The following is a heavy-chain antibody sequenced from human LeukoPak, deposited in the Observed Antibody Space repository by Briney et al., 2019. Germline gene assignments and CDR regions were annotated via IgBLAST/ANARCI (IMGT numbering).Heavy chain of an antibody. CDR2: ISGSGGST. CDR3: ARPVYNSGQKFDC. CDR1: GFTFSSYA. D-gene: IGHD1-1*01. V-gene: IGHV3-23*01. J-gene: IGHJ4*02. Sequence: LPGGSLRLSCAASGFTFSSYAMSWVRQAPGKGLEWVSAISGSGGSTYYADSVKGRFTISRDNAKNSLYLQMNSLRAEDTAVYYCARPVYNSGQKFDCWGQGTLVTVSS.